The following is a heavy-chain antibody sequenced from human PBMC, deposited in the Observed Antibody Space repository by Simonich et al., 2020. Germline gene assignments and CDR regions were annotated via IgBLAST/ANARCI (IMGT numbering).Heavy chain of an antibody. V-gene: IGHV4-59*01. D-gene: IGHD2-15*01. CDR1: GCSISSYY. Sequence: QVQLQESGPGLVKPSETLSLTCTVSGCSISSYYWSWFRQPPGKGLEWIGYIYYSGSTNYNPSLKSRVTISVDTSKNQFSLKLSSVTAADTAVYYCARGGLYFDYWGQGTLVTVSS. J-gene: IGHJ4*02. CDR2: IYYSGST. CDR3: ARGGLYFDY.